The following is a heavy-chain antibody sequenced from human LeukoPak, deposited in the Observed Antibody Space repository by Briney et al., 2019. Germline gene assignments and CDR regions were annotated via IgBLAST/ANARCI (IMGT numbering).Heavy chain of an antibody. CDR1: SSYW. V-gene: IGHV4-39*01. J-gene: IGHJ3*02. D-gene: IGHD3-22*01. Sequence: SSYWMTWVRQPPGKGLEWIGTIYYSGTTYYNPSLKSRVTISVDTSRNQFSLKLSAVTATDTAVYYCARMIGDDAFDIWGQGTMVTVSS. CDR3: ARMIGDDAFDI. CDR2: IYYSGTT.